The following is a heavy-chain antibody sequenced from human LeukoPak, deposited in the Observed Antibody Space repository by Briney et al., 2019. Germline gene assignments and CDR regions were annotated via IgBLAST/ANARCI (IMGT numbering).Heavy chain of an antibody. CDR2: ISYDGSNK. Sequence: GGSLRLSCAASGFTFGSYAMHWVRQAPGKGLEWVAVISYDGSNKYYADSVKGGFTITRDNSKNTLYLQMNSLRAEDTAVYYCARVYYYDSSGYYGSFDYWGQGTLVTVSS. J-gene: IGHJ4*02. CDR3: ARVYYYDSSGYYGSFDY. CDR1: GFTFGSYA. V-gene: IGHV3-30*04. D-gene: IGHD3-22*01.